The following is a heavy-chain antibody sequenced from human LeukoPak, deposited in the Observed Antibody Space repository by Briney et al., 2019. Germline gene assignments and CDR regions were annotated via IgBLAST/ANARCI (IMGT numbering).Heavy chain of an antibody. CDR1: GGSISSGGYY. Sequence: PSETLSLTCTVSGGSISSGGYYWSWIRQPPGKGLEWIGRIYTSGSTNYNPSLKSRVTISVDTSKNQFSLKLSSVTAADTAVYYCATCREVAARRGYYYYMDVWGKGTTVTVSS. CDR3: ATCREVAARRGYYYYMDV. J-gene: IGHJ6*03. V-gene: IGHV4-61*02. CDR2: IYTSGST. D-gene: IGHD6-6*01.